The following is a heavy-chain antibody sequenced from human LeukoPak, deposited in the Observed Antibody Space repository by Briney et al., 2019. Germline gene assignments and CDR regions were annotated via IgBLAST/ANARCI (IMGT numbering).Heavy chain of an antibody. J-gene: IGHJ4*02. D-gene: IGHD2-15*01. Sequence: GGSLRLSCAASGFTFSSYWMSWVRQAPGKGLEWVAKIKQDGSEKYYVDSVKGRFPISRDNAKNSLYLQMNSLRAEDTAVYYCARDLRSEELLSYYFDYWGQGTLVTVSS. CDR2: IKQDGSEK. CDR1: GFTFSSYW. CDR3: ARDLRSEELLSYYFDY. V-gene: IGHV3-7*01.